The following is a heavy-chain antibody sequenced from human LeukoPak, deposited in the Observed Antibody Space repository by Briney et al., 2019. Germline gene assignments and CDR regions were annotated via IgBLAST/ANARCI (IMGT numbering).Heavy chain of an antibody. Sequence: ASVKVSCKASGYTFTGYYIYWVRQAPGQGLEWMGWINPKSGGTTYAQKFQGRVTMTRDTSISTAYMELSRLRSDDTAVYYCARDRAEYYGSGSFFNLEYFYYYMDVWGKGTTVTVSS. D-gene: IGHD3-10*01. V-gene: IGHV1-2*02. J-gene: IGHJ6*03. CDR3: ARDRAEYYGSGSFFNLEYFYYYMDV. CDR2: INPKSGGT. CDR1: GYTFTGYY.